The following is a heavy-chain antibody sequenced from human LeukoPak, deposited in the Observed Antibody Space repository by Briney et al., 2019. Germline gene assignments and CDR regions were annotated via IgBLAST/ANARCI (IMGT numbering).Heavy chain of an antibody. CDR2: ISYDGSNK. CDR3: AKGGAMVRGVVDY. Sequence: PGRSLRPSCAASGFTFSSYGMHWLRQAPGKGLEWVAVISYDGSNKYYAASVKGRFTISRDNSKNTLYLQMNSRRAEDTAVYCCAKGGAMVRGVVDYWGQGTLVTVSS. V-gene: IGHV3-30*18. J-gene: IGHJ4*02. CDR1: GFTFSSYG. D-gene: IGHD3-10*01.